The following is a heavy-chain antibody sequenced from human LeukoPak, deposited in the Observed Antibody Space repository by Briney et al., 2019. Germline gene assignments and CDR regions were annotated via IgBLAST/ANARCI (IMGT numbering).Heavy chain of an antibody. V-gene: IGHV1-18*01. CDR2: ISAYNGNT. Sequence: ASAKVSCKASGYTFTSYGISWVRQAPGQGLEWMGWISAYNGNTNYAQKLQGRVTMTTDTSTSTAYMELRSLRSDDTAVYYCARDGDYYDSSGYYPFDYWGQGTLVTVSS. CDR1: GYTFTSYG. CDR3: ARDGDYYDSSGYYPFDY. J-gene: IGHJ4*02. D-gene: IGHD3-22*01.